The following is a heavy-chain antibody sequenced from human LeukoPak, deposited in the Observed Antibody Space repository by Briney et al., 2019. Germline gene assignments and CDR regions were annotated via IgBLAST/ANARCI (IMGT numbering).Heavy chain of an antibody. CDR3: ARDRLPYSSCPLHFDY. D-gene: IGHD6-19*01. CDR2: ISPYNGNK. Sequence: GASVKLSCKASGYTFTSYGISWVRQAPGQGLEWMGWISPYNGNKNYAQKLQGRVTMTTDTSTSTAYMELKSLRSDDTAVYYCARDRLPYSSCPLHFDYWGQGTLVTVSS. CDR1: GYTFTSYG. V-gene: IGHV1-18*01. J-gene: IGHJ4*02.